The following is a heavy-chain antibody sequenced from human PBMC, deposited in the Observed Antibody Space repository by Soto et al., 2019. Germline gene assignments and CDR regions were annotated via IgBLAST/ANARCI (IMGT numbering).Heavy chain of an antibody. CDR2: IKEDGSMK. Sequence: EVQLVESGGGLVQPGGSLRLSCAASGFAFSSYWMTWVRQAPGKGLEWVANIKEDGSMKFYGDSLKGRFTISRDNARNSLYLQMNSLGAEDTAVYYCARNIVVVLATAKTDAFDIWGQGTMVTVSS. V-gene: IGHV3-7*01. D-gene: IGHD2-15*01. CDR1: GFAFSSYW. CDR3: ARNIVVVLATAKTDAFDI. J-gene: IGHJ3*02.